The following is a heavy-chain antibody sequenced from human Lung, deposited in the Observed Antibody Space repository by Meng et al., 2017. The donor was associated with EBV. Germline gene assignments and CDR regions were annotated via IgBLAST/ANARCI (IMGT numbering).Heavy chain of an antibody. V-gene: IGHV1-18*01. J-gene: IGHJ4*02. CDR1: GYTFTNYG. CDR3: ARGRRNEPLFDY. CDR2: SSPYNGNT. Sequence: QVSLVQAEAGGKTCGASVMFACKTSGYTFTNYGITWGRQSPGHGLEWMGWSSPYNGNTKNVEKFQGRVTMTADTSTSTAYMELRSLRSDDTAVYFCARGRRNEPLFDYWGQGTLVTVSS. D-gene: IGHD1-14*01.